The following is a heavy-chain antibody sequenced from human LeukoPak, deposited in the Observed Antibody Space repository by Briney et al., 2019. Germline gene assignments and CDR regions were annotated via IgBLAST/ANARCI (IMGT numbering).Heavy chain of an antibody. D-gene: IGHD2-15*01. CDR2: IYHSGST. J-gene: IGHJ4*02. CDR1: GYSISSGYY. Sequence: SEILSLTCTVSGYSISSGYYWGWIRQPPGKGLEWIGSIYHSGSTYYNPSLKSRVTISVDTSKNQFSLKLSSVTAADTAVYYCARATTRYCSGGSCYSFSYWGQGTLVTVSS. CDR3: ARATTRYCSGGSCYSFSY. V-gene: IGHV4-38-2*02.